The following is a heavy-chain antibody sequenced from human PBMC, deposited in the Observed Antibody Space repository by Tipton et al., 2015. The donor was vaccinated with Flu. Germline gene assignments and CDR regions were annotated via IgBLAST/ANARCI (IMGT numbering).Heavy chain of an antibody. CDR2: ISHSGRT. V-gene: IGHV4-38-2*01. CDR1: GDSIGSDYF. D-gene: IGHD3-10*01. CDR3: ARSTYHYGSGSSDY. J-gene: IGHJ4*02. Sequence: TLSLTRSVSGDSIGSDYFWGWIRQPPGKGLEWIGCISHSGRTYYNPSLKSRVTISVDTARNQFSQRLSPVTAADTAVYYCARSTYHYGSGSSDYWGQGTLVTVSS.